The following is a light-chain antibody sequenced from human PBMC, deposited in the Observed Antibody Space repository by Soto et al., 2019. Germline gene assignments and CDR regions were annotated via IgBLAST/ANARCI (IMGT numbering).Light chain of an antibody. CDR2: SND. CDR3: AAWGASLNGWV. Sequence: QPVLTQPPSASGTPGQRVTISCSGSSSNIGSNTVNWYQQLPGTAPKLLIYSNDQRPSGVPDRFSGSKSGTSASLAISGLQSEDEADYYCAAWGASLNGWVFGGGTKVTVL. V-gene: IGLV1-44*01. CDR1: SSNIGSNT. J-gene: IGLJ3*02.